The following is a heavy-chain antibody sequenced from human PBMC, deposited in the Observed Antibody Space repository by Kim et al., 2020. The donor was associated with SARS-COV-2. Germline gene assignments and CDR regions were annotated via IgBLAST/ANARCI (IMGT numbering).Heavy chain of an antibody. CDR2: IYSAGTT. CDR1: GFIVSSNY. D-gene: IGHD2-2*01. J-gene: IGHJ3*02. V-gene: IGHV3-53*01. CDR3: XXXKPAAYAFDI. Sequence: GGSLRLSCAASGFIVSSNYMTWVRQAPGKGLECISVIYSAGTTYYADSVKGRFHXPKDNSXXTLYLQMNTLRADDTALXYCXXXKPAAYAFDIWGQGTMVXVXS.